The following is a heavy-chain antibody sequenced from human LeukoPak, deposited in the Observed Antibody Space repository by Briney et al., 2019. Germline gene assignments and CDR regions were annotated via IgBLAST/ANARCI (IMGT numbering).Heavy chain of an antibody. V-gene: IGHV4-31*03. D-gene: IGHD6-13*01. CDR3: ARAVAAGTWFDP. Sequence: SETLSLTCTVSGGSISGADHYWSWIRQHPGKGLELIGYIYHSGSTSYNPSLKTRITISIDTSNNQFSLNLSSVTAADTAVYYCARAVAAGTWFDPWGQGTLVTVSS. J-gene: IGHJ5*02. CDR2: IYHSGST. CDR1: GGSISGADHY.